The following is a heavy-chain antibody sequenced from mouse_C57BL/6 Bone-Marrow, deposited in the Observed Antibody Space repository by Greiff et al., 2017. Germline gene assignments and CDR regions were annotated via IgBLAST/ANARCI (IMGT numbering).Heavy chain of an antibody. J-gene: IGHJ4*01. CDR3: ESGRWGNY. CDR2: INPGSGGT. V-gene: IGHV1-54*01. Sequence: VKLMQSGAELVRPGTSVKVSCKASGYAFTNYLIEWVKQRPGQGLAWIGVINPGSGGTSYNEKFKGKATLTADKASSTAYMQLSSLTSWDSAVYFCESGRWGNYWGQGTSVTVSS. CDR1: GYAFTNYL. D-gene: IGHD1-1*02.